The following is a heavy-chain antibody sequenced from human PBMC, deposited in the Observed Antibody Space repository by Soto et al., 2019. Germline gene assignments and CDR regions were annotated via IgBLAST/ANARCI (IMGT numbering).Heavy chain of an antibody. CDR3: ARVRLLWFGEDHGVYDYYGMDV. CDR1: GYTFTSYG. V-gene: IGHV1-18*01. CDR2: ISAYNGNT. D-gene: IGHD3-10*01. Sequence: QVQLVQSGAEVKKPGASVKVSCKASGYTFTSYGISWVRQAPGQGLEWMGWISAYNGNTNYAQKLQGRVTMTTDTSTSTAYMELRSLRSDDTAVYYCARVRLLWFGEDHGVYDYYGMDVWGQGTTVTVSS. J-gene: IGHJ6*02.